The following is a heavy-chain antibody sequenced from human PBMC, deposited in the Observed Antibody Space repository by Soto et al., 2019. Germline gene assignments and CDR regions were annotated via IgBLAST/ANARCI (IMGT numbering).Heavy chain of an antibody. CDR2: VSGSGGGT. D-gene: IGHD2-21*02. J-gene: IGHJ4*02. Sequence: EVQLLESGGGLVQPGGSLTLSCAASGFTFNTYGMTWVRQAPGKGLEWVSTVSGSGGGTYYADSVKGRFTISRVNSKNTMYLQMSNLRAADTAVSFCARIGPYCGGDCYPDFDFWGLGTPVTVSS. CDR3: ARIGPYCGGDCYPDFDF. CDR1: GFTFNTYG. V-gene: IGHV3-23*01.